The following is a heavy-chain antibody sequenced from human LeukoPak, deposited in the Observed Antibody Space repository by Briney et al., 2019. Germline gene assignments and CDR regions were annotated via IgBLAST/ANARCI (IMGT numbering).Heavy chain of an antibody. D-gene: IGHD5-12*01. CDR3: ARDPLTYSGYETDVGYFDY. J-gene: IGHJ4*02. Sequence: GRSLRLSCAASGFTFSDYRMHWVRQAPGKGLEGVAVMSHDGINKHYSDSVKGRFTISRDNSKNTLYLQMNSLRAEDTAVYYCARDPLTYSGYETDVGYFDYWGQGTLVTVSS. V-gene: IGHV3-30-3*01. CDR2: MSHDGINK. CDR1: GFTFSDYR.